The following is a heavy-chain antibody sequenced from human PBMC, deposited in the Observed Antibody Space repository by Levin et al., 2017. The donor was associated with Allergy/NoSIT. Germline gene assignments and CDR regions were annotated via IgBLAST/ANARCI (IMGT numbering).Heavy chain of an antibody. V-gene: IGHV3-21*01. CDR1: GFTFSSYS. Sequence: ASVKVSCAASGFTFSSYSMNWVRQAPGKGLEWVSSISSSSSYIYYADSVKGRFTISRDNAKNSLYLQMNSLRAEDTAVYYCARDTPRVRYYYDSSGDYFDYWGQGTLVTVSS. J-gene: IGHJ4*02. CDR3: ARDTPRVRYYYDSSGDYFDY. CDR2: ISSSSSYI. D-gene: IGHD3-22*01.